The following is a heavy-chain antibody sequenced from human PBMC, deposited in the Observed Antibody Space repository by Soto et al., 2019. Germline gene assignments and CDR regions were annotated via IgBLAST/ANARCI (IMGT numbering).Heavy chain of an antibody. Sequence: QITLKESGPTLGKPTQTLTLTCTVSEFSLTTYGVGVGWIRQPPGKALESLAIIYWDNDKRYNPSLQSRLTITKDTSKNQVVLTMTNMDPVDTGTYYCAHRREHNTDWSVGWFDPWGQGTRVTVSS. CDR2: IYWDNDK. CDR3: AHRREHNTDWSVGWFDP. V-gene: IGHV2-5*02. J-gene: IGHJ5*02. CDR1: EFSLTTYGVG. D-gene: IGHD1-26*01.